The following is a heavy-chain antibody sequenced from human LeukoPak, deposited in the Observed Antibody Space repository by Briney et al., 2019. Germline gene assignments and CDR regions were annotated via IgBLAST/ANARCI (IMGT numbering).Heavy chain of an antibody. D-gene: IGHD3-22*01. CDR3: ARELGGYYYDSSGYWRGNAFDI. J-gene: IGHJ3*02. V-gene: IGHV4-61*02. CDR1: GGSISSGSYY. Sequence: PSQTLSLTCTVSGGSISSGSYYWSWIRQPAGKGLEWIGRIYTSGSTNYNPSLKSRVTISVDTSKNQFSLKLSSVTAADTAVYYCARELGGYYYDSSGYWRGNAFDIWGQGTMVTVSS. CDR2: IYTSGST.